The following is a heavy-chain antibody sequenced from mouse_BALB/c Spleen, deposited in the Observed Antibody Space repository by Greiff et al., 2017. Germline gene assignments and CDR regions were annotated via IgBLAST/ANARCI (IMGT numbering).Heavy chain of an antibody. Sequence: VQLQQSGAELAKPGASVKMSCKASGYTFTSYWMHWVKQRPGQGLEWIGYINPSTGYTEYNQKFKDKATLTADKSSSTAYMQLSSLTSEDSAVYYCARTGYDYAMDYWGQGTSVTVSS. CDR3: ARTGYDYAMDY. CDR1: GYTFTSYW. V-gene: IGHV1-7*01. CDR2: INPSTGYT. D-gene: IGHD2-14*01. J-gene: IGHJ4*01.